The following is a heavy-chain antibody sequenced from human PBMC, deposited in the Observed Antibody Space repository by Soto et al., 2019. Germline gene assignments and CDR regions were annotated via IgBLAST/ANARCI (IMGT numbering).Heavy chain of an antibody. V-gene: IGHV1-69*12. D-gene: IGHD3-22*01. CDR3: ARDVYYNSSGHPVGFDL. CDR1: GGTFSSYA. Sequence: QVQLVQSGAEVKKPGSSVKVSCKASGGTFSSYAISWVRQAPGQGLEWMGGIIPIFGTANYAQKFQGRVTITADESTSTGFMERCRMRFEDTAVYYCARDVYYNSSGHPVGFDLGGGGTLVTV. J-gene: IGHJ2*01. CDR2: IIPIFGTA.